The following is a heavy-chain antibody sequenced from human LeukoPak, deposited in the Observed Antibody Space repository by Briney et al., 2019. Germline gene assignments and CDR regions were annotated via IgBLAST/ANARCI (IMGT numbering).Heavy chain of an antibody. CDR1: GGTFSSYA. V-gene: IGHV1-69*13. J-gene: IGHJ6*02. CDR2: IIPIFGTA. Sequence: SVTVSCTASGGTFSSYAISWVRQAPGQGLEWMGGIIPIFGTANYAQKFQGRVTITADESTSTAYMELSSLRSEDTAVYYCATLTVAGTRESYYYYYYGMDVWGQGTTVTVSS. D-gene: IGHD6-19*01. CDR3: ATLTVAGTRESYYYYYYGMDV.